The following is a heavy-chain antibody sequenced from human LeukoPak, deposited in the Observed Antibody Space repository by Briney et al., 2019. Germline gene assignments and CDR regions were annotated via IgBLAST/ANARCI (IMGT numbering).Heavy chain of an antibody. V-gene: IGHV3-30*04. D-gene: IGHD3-3*01. J-gene: IGHJ3*02. CDR2: ISYGGIDK. CDR1: GFNFSSYA. CDR3: ARESWSDSVAFDI. Sequence: PGGSLRLSCAASGFNFSSYAMHGVRQAPGEGLEELGLISYGGIDKSYADSVKGRFTISRDSSKRTLYLQMNSLRAEDTAMYYCARESWSDSVAFDIWGLGTMVIVSS.